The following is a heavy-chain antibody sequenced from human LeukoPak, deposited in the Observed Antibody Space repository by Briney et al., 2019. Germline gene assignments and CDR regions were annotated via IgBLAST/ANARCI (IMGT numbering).Heavy chain of an antibody. CDR3: ARHSDSSRWFDSDYYYGMDV. J-gene: IGHJ6*02. Sequence: SSETLSLTCTVSGGSISSYYWSWLRQPPGKGLEWVWYIYYSGSTNYNPSLKSRATTSVPTTTTHFPLMLRSLSAAATALYCVARHSDSSRWFDSDYYYGMDVWGEGTTVTVS. V-gene: IGHV4-59*08. CDR1: GGSISSYY. D-gene: IGHD6-13*01. CDR2: IYYSGST.